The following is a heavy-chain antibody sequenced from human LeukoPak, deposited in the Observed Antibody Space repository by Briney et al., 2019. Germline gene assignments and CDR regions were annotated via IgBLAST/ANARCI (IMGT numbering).Heavy chain of an antibody. CDR2: MNPKSGNT. D-gene: IGHD2-2*01. Sequence: ASVKVSCKTSGYTFISYDIVWLRQATGQGLEWMGYMNPKSGNTDYVQNFQGRVTMTRDTSITTAYMELSGLRSEDTAVYYCARKIASTRLGVRYYYMDVWGEGTTVAISS. V-gene: IGHV1-8*01. CDR3: ARKIASTRLGVRYYYMDV. CDR1: GYTFISYD. J-gene: IGHJ6*03.